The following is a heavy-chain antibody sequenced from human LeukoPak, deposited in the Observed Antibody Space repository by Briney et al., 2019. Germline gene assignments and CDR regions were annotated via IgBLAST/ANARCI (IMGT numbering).Heavy chain of an antibody. CDR1: GYSINSVYY. V-gene: IGHV4-38-2*01. Sequence: PSETLSLTCAVSGYSINSVYYWGWIRRSPDKGLEWIGITYHSGSTYYNPSLKSRFTISVDTSKNQFSLKVTSVTAADTAVYYCARFYYYDTTGYPYYYMDVWGKGTTVTVSS. CDR2: TYHSGST. D-gene: IGHD3-22*01. J-gene: IGHJ6*03. CDR3: ARFYYYDTTGYPYYYMDV.